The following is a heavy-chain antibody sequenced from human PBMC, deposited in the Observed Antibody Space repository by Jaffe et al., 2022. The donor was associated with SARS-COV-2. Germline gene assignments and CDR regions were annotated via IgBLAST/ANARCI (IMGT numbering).Heavy chain of an antibody. CDR2: IYTSGST. Sequence: QVQLQESGPGLVKPSQTLSLTCTVSGGSISSGSYYWSWIRQPAGKGLEWIGRIYTSGSTNYNPSLKSRVTISVDTSKNQFSLKLSSVTAADTAVYYCAREQGYYYDSSGLSSSGRWFDPWGQGTLVTVSS. CDR1: GGSISSGSYY. CDR3: AREQGYYYDSSGLSSSGRWFDP. J-gene: IGHJ5*02. V-gene: IGHV4-61*02. D-gene: IGHD3-22*01.